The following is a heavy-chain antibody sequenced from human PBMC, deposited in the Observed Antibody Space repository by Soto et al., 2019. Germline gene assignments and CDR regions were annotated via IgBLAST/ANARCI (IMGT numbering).Heavy chain of an antibody. D-gene: IGHD2-21*01. Sequence: EVQLVESGGGLVKAGGSLRLFCTASGFTFRNYNMNWVRQAPGKGLEWVSSISTGGAYMFYADSVKGRFTISRDNAQNSLFLQIDSPRAEDPAVYYCARDIASPGGDYFDSWGQGTLVTVSS. CDR1: GFTFRNYN. J-gene: IGHJ4*02. CDR2: ISTGGAYM. CDR3: ARDIASPGGDYFDS. V-gene: IGHV3-21*06.